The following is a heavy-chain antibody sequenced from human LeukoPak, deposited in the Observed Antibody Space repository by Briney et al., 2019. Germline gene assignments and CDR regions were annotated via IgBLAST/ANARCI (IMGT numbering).Heavy chain of an antibody. D-gene: IGHD3-10*01. CDR2: INAGNGNT. Sequence: ASVKVSCKASGYTFTTYAMHWVRQAPGQRLEWMGWINAGNGNTKYSQKFQGRVTITRVTSASTAYMELSSLRSEDTAVYYCARDYLPYYYGSGSSLGWFDPWGQGTLVTVSS. CDR3: ARDYLPYYYGSGSSLGWFDP. J-gene: IGHJ5*02. V-gene: IGHV1-3*01. CDR1: GYTFTTYA.